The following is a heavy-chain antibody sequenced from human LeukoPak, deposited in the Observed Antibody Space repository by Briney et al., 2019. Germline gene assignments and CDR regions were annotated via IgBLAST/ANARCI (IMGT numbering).Heavy chain of an antibody. CDR1: GYTFTGYY. J-gene: IGHJ4*02. CDR3: ARVPLLWFGELYDY. V-gene: IGHV1-2*02. Sequence: VASVKVSCKASGYTFTGYYMHWVRQAPGQGLEWMGWINPNSGGTNYAKKFQGRVTMTRDTSISTAYMELSRLRSDDTAVYYCARVPLLWFGELYDYWGQGTLVTVSS. D-gene: IGHD3-10*01. CDR2: INPNSGGT.